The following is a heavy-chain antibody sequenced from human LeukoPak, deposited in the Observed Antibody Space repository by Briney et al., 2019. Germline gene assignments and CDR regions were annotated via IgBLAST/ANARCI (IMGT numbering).Heavy chain of an antibody. CDR2: ISTNSRTI. V-gene: IGHV3-48*01. CDR1: GFPFSRYS. CDR3: TTYFDTAGYFEEAYDT. J-gene: IGHJ4*03. Sequence: PGGSLRLSCAPSGFPFSRYSMNWVRQSPGKGLEWVAYISTNSRTIYSGDSVKGRFSISRDNDKSLLYLQMENLRVEDTAVYYCTTYFDTAGYFEEAYDTWGQGTLVTVSA. D-gene: IGHD3-22*01.